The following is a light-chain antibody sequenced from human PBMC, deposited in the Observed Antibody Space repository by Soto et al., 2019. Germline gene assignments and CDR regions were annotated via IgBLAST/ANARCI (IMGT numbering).Light chain of an antibody. Sequence: QSALTQPPSASGSPGQSVTISCTGTSSDVGGYNFVSWYQQHPGKAPKLMIYEVSERPSGVPDRFSGSKSGNTASLTVSGIQAEDEADYYCSSYAGSNIVVFGGATKLTVL. CDR1: SSDVGGYNF. CDR3: SSYAGSNIVV. V-gene: IGLV2-8*01. CDR2: EVS. J-gene: IGLJ2*01.